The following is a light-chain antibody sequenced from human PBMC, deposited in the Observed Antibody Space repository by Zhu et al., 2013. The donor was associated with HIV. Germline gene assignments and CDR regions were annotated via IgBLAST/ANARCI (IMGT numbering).Light chain of an antibody. Sequence: IQLTQSPPSLSASVGDRVTITCRASQGISTDLAWYQQKLGKAPKLLISDASNLQSGVPSRFSGSGSGTDFTLTISSLQPEDFATYYCQQSYSTPPTFGQGTKVKSN. CDR2: DAS. V-gene: IGKV1-39*01. CDR3: QQSYSTPPT. CDR1: QGISTD. J-gene: IGKJ1*01.